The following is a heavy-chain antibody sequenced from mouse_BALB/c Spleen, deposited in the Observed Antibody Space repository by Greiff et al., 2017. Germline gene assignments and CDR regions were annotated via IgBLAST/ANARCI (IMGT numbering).Heavy chain of an antibody. CDR1: GFNIKDTY. CDR3: ARDYRWAMDD. V-gene: IGHV14-3*02. D-gene: IGHD2-12*01. CDR2: IDPANGNT. J-gene: IGHJ4*01. Sequence: VQLKQSGAELVKPGASVKLSCTASGFNIKDTYMHWVKQRPEQGLEWIGRIDPANGNTKYDPKFQGKATITADTSSNTAYLQLSSLTSEDTAVYYCARDYRWAMDDWGQGTSVTVSS.